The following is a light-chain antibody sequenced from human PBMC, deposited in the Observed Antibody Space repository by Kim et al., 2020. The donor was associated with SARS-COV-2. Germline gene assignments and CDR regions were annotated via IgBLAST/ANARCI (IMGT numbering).Light chain of an antibody. CDR3: AAWDDSLRGWV. CDR1: NSNIGNNY. CDR2: RDN. Sequence: ELTQPPSASGTPGQRVTISCSGSNSNIGNNYVYWYQQVPGTAPKLLIYRDNQRPSGVPDRFSGSKSGTSASLVISGLRSEDDVDYYCAAWDDSLRGWVFGGGTQLTVL. J-gene: IGLJ3*02. V-gene: IGLV1-47*01.